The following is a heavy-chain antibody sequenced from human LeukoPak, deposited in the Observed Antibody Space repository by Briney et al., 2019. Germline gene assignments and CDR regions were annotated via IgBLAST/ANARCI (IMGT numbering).Heavy chain of an antibody. CDR3: ARDSKVRVVTAVDY. D-gene: IGHD2-21*02. CDR1: GFTFSSYW. CDR2: IKQDGSEK. Sequence: AGGSLRLSCAASGFTFSSYWMRWVRKAPGKGLEWVANIKQDGSEKYYVDSVKGRFTISRDNAKNSLYLQMNSLRAEDTAVYYCARDSKVRVVTAVDYWDQGTLVTVSS. J-gene: IGHJ4*02. V-gene: IGHV3-7*01.